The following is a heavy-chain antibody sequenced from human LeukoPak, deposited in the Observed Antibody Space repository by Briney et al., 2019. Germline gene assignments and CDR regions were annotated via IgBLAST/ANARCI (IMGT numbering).Heavy chain of an antibody. J-gene: IGHJ4*02. CDR2: IYSGENT. CDR1: GFTVSSNY. CDR3: ARATVGYFDY. D-gene: IGHD4-23*01. V-gene: IGHV3-53*01. Sequence: GGSLRLSCAASGFTVSSNYMSWVRQAPGKGLEWVSVIYSGENTYYADSVKGRFTISRDNSKNTLYLQMNSLRAEDTAVYYCARATVGYFDYWGQGTLVTVSS.